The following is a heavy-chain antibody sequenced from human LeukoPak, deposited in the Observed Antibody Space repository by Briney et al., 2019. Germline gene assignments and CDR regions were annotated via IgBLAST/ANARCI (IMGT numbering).Heavy chain of an antibody. J-gene: IGHJ5*02. CDR1: GYSFTSYW. D-gene: IGHD3-9*01. CDR3: ARQSSSYDILTGYSTNNWFDP. CDR2: IYPGDSDT. V-gene: IGHV5-51*01. Sequence: GESLKISCKGSGYSFTSYWIGWVRQMPGKGLEWMGIIYPGDSDTRYSPSFQGQVTISADKSIRTAYLQWSSLNAPDTAMYYCARQSSSYDILTGYSTNNWFDPWGQGTLVTVSS.